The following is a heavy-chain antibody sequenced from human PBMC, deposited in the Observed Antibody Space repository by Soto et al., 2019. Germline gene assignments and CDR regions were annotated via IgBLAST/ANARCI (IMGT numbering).Heavy chain of an antibody. D-gene: IGHD4-17*01. V-gene: IGHV5-51*01. CDR1: GYRFTRYW. J-gene: IGHJ5*02. CDR2: IYPGDSDT. Sequence: PGESLKISCTGSGYRFTRYWIGWVRQMPGKGLEWMGIIYPGDSDTRYSPSFQGQVTISADKSISTAYLQWSSLKASDTAMYYCARPTVTGDHNWFDPWGQGTLVTVSS. CDR3: ARPTVTGDHNWFDP.